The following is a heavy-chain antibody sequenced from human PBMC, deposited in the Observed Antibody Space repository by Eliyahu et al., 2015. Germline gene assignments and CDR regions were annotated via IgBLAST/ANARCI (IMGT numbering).Heavy chain of an antibody. CDR3: AGRYYYDSSGPVDY. J-gene: IGHJ4*02. D-gene: IGHD3-22*01. CDR1: GGSFSGYX. Sequence: QVQLQQWGAGLLKPSETLSLTCAVYGGSFSGYXWXWIRQPPGKGLEGIGEINHSGSTNYNPSLKSRVTISVDTSKNQFSLKLSSVTAADTAVYYCAGRYYYDSSGPVDYWGQGTLVTVSS. CDR2: INHSGST. V-gene: IGHV4-34*01.